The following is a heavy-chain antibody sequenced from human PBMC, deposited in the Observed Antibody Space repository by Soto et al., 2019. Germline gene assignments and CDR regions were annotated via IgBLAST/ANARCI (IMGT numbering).Heavy chain of an antibody. CDR1: GGSFNSFS. V-gene: IGHV1-69*06. J-gene: IGHJ5*02. Sequence: QVQLVQSGAEVKTPGSSVKVSCKASGGSFNSFSIDWVRQAPGQGLEWMGGIIPMSGRPNYAQRFQGRVTFSADKSTNAVYMEVNRLTYEDTAVYYCTRRGRESANWFDHWGQGALGTVSS. CDR3: TRRGRESANWFDH. CDR2: IIPMSGRP.